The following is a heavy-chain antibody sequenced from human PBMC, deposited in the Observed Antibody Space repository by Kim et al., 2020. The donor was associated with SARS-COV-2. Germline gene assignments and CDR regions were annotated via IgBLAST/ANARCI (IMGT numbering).Heavy chain of an antibody. CDR1: GGTFSSYA. CDR2: IIPIFGTA. V-gene: IGHV1-69*13. D-gene: IGHD3-22*01. Sequence: SVKVSCKASGGTFSSYAISWVRQAPGQGLEWMGGIIPIFGTANYAQKFQGRVTITADESTSTAYMELSSLRSEDTAVYYCARSDYYYDSSGPFVDYWGQGTLVTVSS. J-gene: IGHJ4*02. CDR3: ARSDYYYDSSGPFVDY.